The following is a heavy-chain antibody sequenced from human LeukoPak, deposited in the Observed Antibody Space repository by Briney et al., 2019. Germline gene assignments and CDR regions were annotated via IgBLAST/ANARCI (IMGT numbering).Heavy chain of an antibody. CDR3: ARQRYCSGGSCYEDFDY. CDR2: ISAYNGNT. CDR1: GYTFTSYG. J-gene: IGHJ4*02. Sequence: ASVKVSCKASGYTFTSYGITWVRQAPGQRLEWMGWISAYNGNTNYAQKLQGRVTMTTDTSTSTAYMELRSLRSDDTAVYYCARQRYCSGGSCYEDFDYWGQGTLVTVSS. D-gene: IGHD2-15*01. V-gene: IGHV1-18*01.